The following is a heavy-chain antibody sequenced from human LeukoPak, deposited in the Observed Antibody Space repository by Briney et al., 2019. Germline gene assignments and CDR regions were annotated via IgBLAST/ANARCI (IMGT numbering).Heavy chain of an antibody. Sequence: ASVKVSCKASGYTFTGYYMHWVRQAPGQGLEWMGIINPSGGSTSYAQKFQGRVTMTRNMSTSTVYMELSSLRSEDTAVYYCARDHDDYSNYGAFDIWGQGTMVTVSS. CDR3: ARDHDDYSNYGAFDI. CDR2: INPSGGST. D-gene: IGHD4-11*01. J-gene: IGHJ3*02. CDR1: GYTFTGYY. V-gene: IGHV1-46*01.